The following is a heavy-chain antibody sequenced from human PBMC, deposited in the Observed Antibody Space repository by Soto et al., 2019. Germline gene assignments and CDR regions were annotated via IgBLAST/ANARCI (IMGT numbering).Heavy chain of an antibody. CDR2: ISCNRGSI. Sequence: EVQLVESGGGLVQPGMSLRLSCAASGFTFDDYAMHWVRQAPEKGLDLVSGISCNRGSIGYADSVKGRFTISRDNAKSSLYLQMNSLRSEATNLYYCANYKTHGDYFVLDAFDICGQGKMVTVSS. J-gene: IGHJ3*02. D-gene: IGHD4-17*01. CDR1: GFTFDDYA. CDR3: ANYKTHGDYFVLDAFDI. V-gene: IGHV3-9*01.